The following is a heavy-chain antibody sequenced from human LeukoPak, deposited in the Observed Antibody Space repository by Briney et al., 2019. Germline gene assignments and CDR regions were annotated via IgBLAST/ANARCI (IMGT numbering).Heavy chain of an antibody. CDR1: GYSFTTYW. D-gene: IGHD6-13*01. J-gene: IGHJ4*02. CDR2: IYPGDSDT. Sequence: GESLKISCKGSGYSFTTYWIVWVRQMPGKSLEWMGIIYPGDSDTRYSPSFQGQVTISADKSISTAYLQWSSLKASDTAMYYCARLTYSSSWHDYWGQGTLVTVSS. CDR3: ARLTYSSSWHDY. V-gene: IGHV5-51*01.